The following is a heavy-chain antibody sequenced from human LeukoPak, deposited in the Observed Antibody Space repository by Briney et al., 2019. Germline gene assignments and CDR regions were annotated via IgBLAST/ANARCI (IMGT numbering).Heavy chain of an antibody. CDR3: AKGGAPNSDSSGYYNY. Sequence: EGSLRLSCAASGFTFSSYSMNWVRQAPGKGLEWVSYISSSSGTIYYADSVRGRFTISRDNSKNTLYLQMNSLRAEDTAVYYCAKGGAPNSDSSGYYNYWGQGTLVTVSS. CDR2: ISSSSGTI. V-gene: IGHV3-48*01. D-gene: IGHD3-22*01. J-gene: IGHJ4*02. CDR1: GFTFSSYS.